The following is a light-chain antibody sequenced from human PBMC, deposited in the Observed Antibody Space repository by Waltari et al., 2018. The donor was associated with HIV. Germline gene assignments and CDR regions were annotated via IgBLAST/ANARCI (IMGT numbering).Light chain of an antibody. CDR1: SSAVGGYNS. CDR2: EVS. CDR3: SSYTSSSTLDWV. V-gene: IGLV2-14*01. J-gene: IGLJ3*02. Sequence: QSALTQPATVSGSPGQSITITCTGTSSAVGGYNSVSWYQQHPGKAPKLRIYEVSNRPSGVSNRFSGSKSGNTASLTISGLQAEDEADYYCSSYTSSSTLDWVFGGGTKLTVL.